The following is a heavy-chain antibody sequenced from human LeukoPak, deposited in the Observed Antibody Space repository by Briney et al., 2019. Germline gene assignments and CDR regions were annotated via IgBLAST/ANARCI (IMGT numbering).Heavy chain of an antibody. CDR3: ARTTEAHSWRTRYYDYYMDV. CDR2: IHYTGST. D-gene: IGHD6-13*01. Sequence: SETLSLTCAVYGGSFSGYYWTWIRQPPGQGLEWIGYIHYTGSTNYNPSFKSRVTVSLDASKNQFSLKLSSVTAADTAVYYCARTTEAHSWRTRYYDYYMDVWGKGTTVTVSS. J-gene: IGHJ6*03. V-gene: IGHV4-59*01. CDR1: GGSFSGYY.